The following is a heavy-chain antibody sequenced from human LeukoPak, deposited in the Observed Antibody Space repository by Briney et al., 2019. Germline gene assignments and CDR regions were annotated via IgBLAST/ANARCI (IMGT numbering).Heavy chain of an antibody. CDR2: INHSGST. V-gene: IGHV4-34*01. D-gene: IGHD3-10*01. J-gene: IGHJ3*02. Sequence: SETLSLTCAVYGGSFSGYYWSWIRQPPGKGLEWIGEINHSGSTNYNPSLKSRVTISVDTSKNQFYLNLRSVTAADTAIYYCARGIVRGVSAPGIWGQGTMVTVSS. CDR1: GGSFSGYY. CDR3: ARGIVRGVSAPGI.